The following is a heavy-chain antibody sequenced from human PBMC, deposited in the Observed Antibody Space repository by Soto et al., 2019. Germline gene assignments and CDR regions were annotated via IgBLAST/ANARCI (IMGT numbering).Heavy chain of an antibody. J-gene: IGHJ4*02. CDR2: IYSGGST. V-gene: IGHV3-66*01. Sequence: EVQLVESGGGLVQPGGSLRLSCAASGFTVSSNYMSWVRQAPGKGLEWVSVIYSGGSTYYAASVKGRFTISRDNSKNPLYLQMNSLRAEDTAVYYWAREEDTAMGGEYWGQGTLVTVSS. CDR3: AREEDTAMGGEY. CDR1: GFTVSSNY. D-gene: IGHD5-18*01.